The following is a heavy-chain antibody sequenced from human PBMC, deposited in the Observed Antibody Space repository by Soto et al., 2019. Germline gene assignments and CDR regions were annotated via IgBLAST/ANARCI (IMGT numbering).Heavy chain of an antibody. CDR2: IYYSGST. Sequence: PSETLSLTCTVSGGSISSGDYYWSWIRQPPGKGLEWIGCIYYSGSTYYNPSLKSRVTISVDTSKNHFSLKLSSVTAADTAVYYCARESRYCSGGSCYSGNTYYYYYGMDVWGQGTTVTVSS. CDR1: GGSISSGDYY. D-gene: IGHD2-15*01. CDR3: ARESRYCSGGSCYSGNTYYYYYGMDV. J-gene: IGHJ6*02. V-gene: IGHV4-30-4*01.